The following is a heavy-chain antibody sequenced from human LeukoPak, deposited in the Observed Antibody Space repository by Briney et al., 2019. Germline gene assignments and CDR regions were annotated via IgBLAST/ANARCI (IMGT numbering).Heavy chain of an antibody. Sequence: GRSLRLSCAVSGFTFDDYAMHWVRQVPGKGLEWVSGINWNSDSIGYADSVKGRFTTSRDNAKNSLYLQMNSLRAEDTAFYYCAINGGGDSGYGNFDYWGQGTLVTVSS. J-gene: IGHJ4*02. CDR1: GFTFDDYA. V-gene: IGHV3-9*01. D-gene: IGHD5-12*01. CDR3: AINGGGDSGYGNFDY. CDR2: INWNSDSI.